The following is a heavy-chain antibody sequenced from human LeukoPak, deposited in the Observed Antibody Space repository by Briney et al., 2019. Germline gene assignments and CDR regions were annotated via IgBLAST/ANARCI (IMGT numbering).Heavy chain of an antibody. CDR2: ITIDGSTT. CDR1: GFTFISYT. CDR3: ARVSLPAAVDY. V-gene: IGHV3-48*01. Sequence: GGSLRLSCAASGFTFISYTMNWVRQAPGKGLEWISKITIDGSTTYYADSVKGRFTISRDNSKNTLYLQMNSLRAEDTAVYYCARVSLPAAVDYWGQGTLVTVSS. D-gene: IGHD2-2*01. J-gene: IGHJ4*02.